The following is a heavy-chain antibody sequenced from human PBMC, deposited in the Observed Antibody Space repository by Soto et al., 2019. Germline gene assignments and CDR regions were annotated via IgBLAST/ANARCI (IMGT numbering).Heavy chain of an antibody. Sequence: QVQLQESGPGLVKPSETLSLTCTVSGGSISSYYWSWIRQLPGKGLEWIGYIYYSGSTNYNPSLKSRVTISVDTSTNKFSLKLSSVTAADTAVYYCAREYDYDFWSGYLIGGRWFDPWGQGTLVTVSS. V-gene: IGHV4-59*01. CDR3: AREYDYDFWSGYLIGGRWFDP. J-gene: IGHJ5*02. D-gene: IGHD3-3*01. CDR2: IYYSGST. CDR1: GGSISSYY.